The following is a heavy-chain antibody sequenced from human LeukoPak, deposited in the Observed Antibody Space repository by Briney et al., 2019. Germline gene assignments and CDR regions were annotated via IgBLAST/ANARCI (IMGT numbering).Heavy chain of an antibody. CDR1: GFTFSSYS. CDR3: ARDGHAYGRGSPHY. V-gene: IGHV3-21*01. J-gene: IGHJ4*02. CDR2: ISSSSSYI. Sequence: KPGGSLRLSCAASGFTFSSYSMNWVRQAPGKGLEWVSSISSSSSYIYYADSVKGRFTISRDNAKNSLYLQMNSLRAEDTAVYYCARDGHAYGRGSPHYWGQGTLVTVSS. D-gene: IGHD3-10*01.